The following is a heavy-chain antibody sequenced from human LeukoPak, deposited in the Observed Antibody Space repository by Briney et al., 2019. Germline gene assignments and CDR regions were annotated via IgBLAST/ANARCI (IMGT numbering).Heavy chain of an antibody. D-gene: IGHD3-22*01. Sequence: PGGSLRLSCAASGFTFSSYGMHWVRQAPGKGLEWVAVIWYDGSNKYYADSVKGRFTISRDNSNNTLYLQMNSLRAEDTALYYCAKAKITLIVVANPNSGALDIWGQGTMVTVSS. CDR1: GFTFSSYG. CDR3: AKAKITLIVVANPNSGALDI. J-gene: IGHJ3*02. CDR2: IWYDGSNK. V-gene: IGHV3-33*06.